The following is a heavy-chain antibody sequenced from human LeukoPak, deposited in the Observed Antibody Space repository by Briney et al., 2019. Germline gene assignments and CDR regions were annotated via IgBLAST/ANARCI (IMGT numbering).Heavy chain of an antibody. CDR1: GFTFSSYW. D-gene: IGHD3-22*01. CDR2: ISSSSSYI. Sequence: GGSLRLSCAASGFTFSSYWMSWVRQAPGKGLEWVSSISSSSSYIYYADSVKGRFTISRDNAKNSLYLQMNSLRAEDTAVYYCAREYDANYYDSSGYYENLDYWGQGTLVTVSS. CDR3: AREYDANYYDSSGYYENLDY. J-gene: IGHJ4*02. V-gene: IGHV3-21*01.